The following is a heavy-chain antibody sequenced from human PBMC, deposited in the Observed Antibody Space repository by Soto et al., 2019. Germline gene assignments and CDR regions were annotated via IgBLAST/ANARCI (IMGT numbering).Heavy chain of an antibody. D-gene: IGHD6-13*01. CDR3: ARTSAAGKYYYGMDV. CDR2: IYPGDSDT. Sequence: GESLKISCKGSGYSLTSYWIGWVCQMPGKGLEWMGIIYPGDSDTRYSPSFQGQVTISADKSISTAYLQWSSLKASDTAMYYCARTSAAGKYYYGMDVWGQGTTVTVS. V-gene: IGHV5-51*01. CDR1: GYSLTSYW. J-gene: IGHJ6*02.